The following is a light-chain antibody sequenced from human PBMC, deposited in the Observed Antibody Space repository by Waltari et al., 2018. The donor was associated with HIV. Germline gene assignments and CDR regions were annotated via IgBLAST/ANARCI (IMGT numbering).Light chain of an antibody. CDR3: HHYNNGPRRT. J-gene: IGKJ1*01. CDR2: DAS. V-gene: IGKV3-15*01. CDR1: QSISNK. Sequence: EIVLTQSPATVSVSPGASATLSCRASQSISNKLAGYQQKPGQAPRLVMYDASTRATGRPARFSGSGSATEFTLTISSLQSEDFAVDYCHHYNNGPRRTFGQGTKVEIK.